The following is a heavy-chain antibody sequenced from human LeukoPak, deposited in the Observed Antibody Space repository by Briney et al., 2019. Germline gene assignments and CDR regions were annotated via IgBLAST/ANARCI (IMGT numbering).Heavy chain of an antibody. V-gene: IGHV4-34*01. CDR2: INHSGST. J-gene: IGHJ4*02. CDR1: GGSFSGYY. CDR3: ARASLRVRGVIDY. Sequence: SETLSLTCAVYGGSFSGYYWSWIRQPPGKGLEWIGEINHSGSTNYNPSLKSRVTISVDTSKNQFSLKLSSVTAADTAVYYCARASLRVRGVIDYWGQGTLVTVSS. D-gene: IGHD3-10*01.